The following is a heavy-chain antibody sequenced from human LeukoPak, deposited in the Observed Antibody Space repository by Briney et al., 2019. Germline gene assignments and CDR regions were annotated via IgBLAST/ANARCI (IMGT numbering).Heavy chain of an antibody. CDR2: INTNTGNP. CDR3: ARVPFVVMGDTGNWFDP. Sequence: ASVKVSCKASGYTFTNYAMNWVRQAPGQGLEWMGWINTNTGNPTYAQGFTGRFVFSLDKLVSTAYLQTSRLKAEDTAVYYCARVPFVVMGDTGNWFDPWGQGTLVTVSS. CDR1: GYTFTNYA. J-gene: IGHJ5*02. V-gene: IGHV7-4-1*02. D-gene: IGHD2-8*01.